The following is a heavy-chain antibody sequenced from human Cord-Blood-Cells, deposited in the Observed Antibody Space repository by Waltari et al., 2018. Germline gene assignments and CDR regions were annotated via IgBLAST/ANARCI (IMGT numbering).Heavy chain of an antibody. CDR2: IYYSGST. J-gene: IGHJ5*02. V-gene: IGHV4-59*08. CDR1: GGSISSYY. Sequence: QVQLQESGPGLVKPSETLSLTCTVSGGSISSYYWSWIRQPPGKGLKWIGYIYYSGSTNYNPSLKSRVAISVDTSKNQFSLKLSSVTAADTAVYYCARHSVEQNWFDPWGQGTLVTVSS. CDR3: ARHSVEQNWFDP.